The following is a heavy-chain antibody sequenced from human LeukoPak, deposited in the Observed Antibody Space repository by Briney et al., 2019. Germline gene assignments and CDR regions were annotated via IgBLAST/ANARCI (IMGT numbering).Heavy chain of an antibody. CDR3: AKDSYDRGGYYYYYFAY. J-gene: IGHJ4*02. V-gene: IGHV3-30*18. Sequence: PGGSLRLSCAASGFTFSSYSMHWVRQAPGKGLEWVAVISYDGSNKYYADSVKGRFTISRDNSKNTLYLQMNSLRAGDTAVYYCAKDSYDRGGYYYYYFAYWGQGTQVTVSS. CDR1: GFTFSSYS. D-gene: IGHD3-22*01. CDR2: ISYDGSNK.